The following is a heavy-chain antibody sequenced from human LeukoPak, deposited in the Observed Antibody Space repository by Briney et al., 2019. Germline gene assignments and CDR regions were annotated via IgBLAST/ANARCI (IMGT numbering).Heavy chain of an antibody. V-gene: IGHV4-39*01. J-gene: IGHJ4*02. CDR1: GGSISSGSYY. CDR2: IYYSGST. Sequence: SETLSLTCTVSGGSISSGSYYWGWIRQPPGKGLEWIGSIYYSGSTYYNPSLKSRVTISVDTSQNQFSLKLISVTAADTAVYYCARQGGPCSSTSCYGWELLYFDYWGQGTLVTVSS. CDR3: ARQGGPCSSTSCYGWELLYFDY. D-gene: IGHD2-2*01.